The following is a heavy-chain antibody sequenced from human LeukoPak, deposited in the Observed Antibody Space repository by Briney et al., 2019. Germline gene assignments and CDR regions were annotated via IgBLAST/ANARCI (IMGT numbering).Heavy chain of an antibody. D-gene: IGHD3-22*01. CDR2: ISYDGSNK. CDR3: AKDPMTVVVSGGFDP. V-gene: IGHV3-30*18. J-gene: IGHJ5*02. Sequence: SGGSLRLSCAASGFTFSSYGMPWVRQAPGKGLEWVAVISYDGSNKYYADSVKGRFTISRDNSKNTLYLQMNSLRAEDTAVYYCAKDPMTVVVSGGFDPWGQGTLVTVSS. CDR1: GFTFSSYG.